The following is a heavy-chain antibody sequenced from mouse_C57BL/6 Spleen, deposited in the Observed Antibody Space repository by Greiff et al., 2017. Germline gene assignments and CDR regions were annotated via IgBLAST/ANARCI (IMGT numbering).Heavy chain of an antibody. CDR2: ISYDGSN. J-gene: IGHJ1*03. CDR3: ARAPYYYGSSYWYFDV. V-gene: IGHV3-6*01. Sequence: EVQLQQSGPGLVKPSQSLSLTCSVTGYSITSGYYWNWIRQFPGNKLEWMGYISYDGSNNYNPSLKNRISITRDTSKNQFFLKLNSVTTEDTATYYCARAPYYYGSSYWYFDVWGTGTTLTVSS. CDR1: GYSITSGYY. D-gene: IGHD1-1*01.